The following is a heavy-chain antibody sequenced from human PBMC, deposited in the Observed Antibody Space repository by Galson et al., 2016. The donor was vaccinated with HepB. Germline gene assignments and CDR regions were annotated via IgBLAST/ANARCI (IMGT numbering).Heavy chain of an antibody. CDR1: GYTFSTYW. J-gene: IGHJ4*02. D-gene: IGHD3-9*01. Sequence: QSGAEVKKPGESLKISCKASGYTFSTYWIGWVRQMPGKGLEWMGVIYPSDSDTRYRPSFQGQVTISADKSISTAYLQWNSLKASDTAIYYCARHLTPILWGQGTLVTVSS. V-gene: IGHV5-51*01. CDR3: ARHLTPIL. CDR2: IYPSDSDT.